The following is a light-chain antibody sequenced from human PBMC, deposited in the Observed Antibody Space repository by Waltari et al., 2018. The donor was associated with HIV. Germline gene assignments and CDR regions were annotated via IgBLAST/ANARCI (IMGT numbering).Light chain of an antibody. CDR1: NLEHKS. Sequence: SSVLTTPPQASVAPGKMALITSLGKNLEHKSDHCYQQKPAQAPVLLIYYDSDRPSGIPERFSGANSGNTATLTISRVGDGDEADYYCQVWYSSSDHVLFGGGTKLTVL. V-gene: IGLV3-21*04. CDR3: QVWYSSSDHVL. CDR2: YDS. J-gene: IGLJ2*01.